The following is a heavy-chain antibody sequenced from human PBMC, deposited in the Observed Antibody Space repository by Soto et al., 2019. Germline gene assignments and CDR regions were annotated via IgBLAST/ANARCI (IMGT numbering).Heavy chain of an antibody. J-gene: IGHJ4*02. D-gene: IGHD2-15*01. Sequence: QVQLVESGGGVVQPGRSLRLSCAASGFTFSSYGMHWVRQAPGKGLEWVAVISYDGSNKYYADSVKGRFTISRDNSKNTLYLQMNSLRAEDTAVYYCAKEGSVDIVVVVAAEVGFDYWGQGTLVTVSS. CDR3: AKEGSVDIVVVVAAEVGFDY. CDR2: ISYDGSNK. V-gene: IGHV3-30*18. CDR1: GFTFSSYG.